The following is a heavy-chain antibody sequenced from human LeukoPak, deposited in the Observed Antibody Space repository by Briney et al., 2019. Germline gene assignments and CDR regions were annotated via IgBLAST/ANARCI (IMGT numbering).Heavy chain of an antibody. D-gene: IGHD1-14*01. J-gene: IGHJ3*02. CDR3: AKDSLKGTGAPDAFDI. CDR1: GFTFSSYA. Sequence: PGGSLRLSCAASGFTFSSYAMSWVRQAPGKGLEWVSAISGSGGSTYYADSVKGRFTISRDNSKNTLYLQMNSLRAEDTAVYYCAKDSLKGTGAPDAFDIWGQGTIVTVSS. V-gene: IGHV3-23*01. CDR2: ISGSGGST.